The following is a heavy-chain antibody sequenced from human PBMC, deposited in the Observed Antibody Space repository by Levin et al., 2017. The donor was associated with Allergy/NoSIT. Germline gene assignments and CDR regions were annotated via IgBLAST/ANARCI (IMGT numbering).Heavy chain of an antibody. CDR2: ISGSGGSA. CDR3: AKEETYYYYGMDV. CDR1: GFTFNSYS. V-gene: IGHV3-23*01. D-gene: IGHD5-24*01. Sequence: GGSLRLSCAASGFTFNSYSMSWVRQAPGKGLEWVSVISGSGGSAYYADSVKGRFTISRDNSKNTLYLQMNSLRAEDTAVYYCAKEETYYYYGMDVWGQGTTVTVSS. J-gene: IGHJ6*02.